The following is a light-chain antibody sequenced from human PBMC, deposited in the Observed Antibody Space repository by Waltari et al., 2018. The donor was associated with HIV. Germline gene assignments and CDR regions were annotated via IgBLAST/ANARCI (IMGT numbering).Light chain of an antibody. Sequence: QSALAQPASVSGSPGQSITISCTGTSSDVGSYNYVPWYQHHPGKAPKRMIYEVTSRPAGVSNRFSCSESGDTASLTISGLQAEDEADYYCSSLTASGTQVFGGGTKLTVL. CDR1: SSDVGSYNY. V-gene: IGLV2-14*01. J-gene: IGLJ3*02. CDR2: EVT. CDR3: SSLTASGTQV.